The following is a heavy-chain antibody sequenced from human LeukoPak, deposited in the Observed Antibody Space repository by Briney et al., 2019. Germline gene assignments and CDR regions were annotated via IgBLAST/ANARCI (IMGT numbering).Heavy chain of an antibody. J-gene: IGHJ4*02. V-gene: IGHV3-48*03. CDR2: ISSSGSTI. Sequence: GGSLRLSCAASGFTFSSYEMNWVRQAPGKGLEWVSYISSSGSTIYYADSVKGRFTISRDNAKNSLYLQMNSLRAEDTAVHYCARVGELRPPDYWGQGTLVTVSS. D-gene: IGHD1-26*01. CDR3: ARVGELRPPDY. CDR1: GFTFSSYE.